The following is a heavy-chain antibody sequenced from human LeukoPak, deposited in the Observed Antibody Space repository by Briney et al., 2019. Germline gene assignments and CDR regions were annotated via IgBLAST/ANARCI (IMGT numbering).Heavy chain of an antibody. D-gene: IGHD3-22*01. CDR3: ARDRDSSGYTLDY. Sequence: SGGSLRLSCAASGFTFSSYSMNWVRQAPGKGLEWVSSISSSSAYIYYADSMKGRFTISRDNAKNSLYLQMNSLRDEDTAVYYCARDRDSSGYTLDYWGQGTLVTVSS. CDR1: GFTFSSYS. CDR2: ISSSSAYI. J-gene: IGHJ4*02. V-gene: IGHV3-21*01.